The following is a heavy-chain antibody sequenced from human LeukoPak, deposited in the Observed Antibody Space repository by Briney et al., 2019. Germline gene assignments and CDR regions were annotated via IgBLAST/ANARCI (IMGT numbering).Heavy chain of an antibody. CDR2: IGYDGSNN. Sequence: GGSLRLSCAASGFNFSDYYMSWIRQAPGKGLEWVASIGYDGSNNYYADSVKCRFTISSDKPRKRLYLQTNSLRAEDTAVYFCSKDLTVGAPDAFDIWGQGTMVTVSS. D-gene: IGHD1-26*01. CDR3: SKDLTVGAPDAFDI. CDR1: GFNFSDYY. J-gene: IGHJ3*02. V-gene: IGHV3-30*02.